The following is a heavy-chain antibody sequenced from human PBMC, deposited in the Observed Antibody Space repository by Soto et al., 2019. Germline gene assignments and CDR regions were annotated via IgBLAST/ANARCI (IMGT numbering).Heavy chain of an antibody. CDR3: ARGGPGDAFDV. CDR2: VRHSGD. V-gene: IGHV4-59*01. CDR1: GASIGSYY. J-gene: IGHJ3*01. Sequence: QALLQESGPALVKPSETLTLTCTVSGASIGSYYWTWIRQSPGKRLEWVGYVRHSGDGYHPSLKSRVTISSDTSKNQVSLKMTNVTAADTAFYYCARGGPGDAFDVWGQGTFVAVS.